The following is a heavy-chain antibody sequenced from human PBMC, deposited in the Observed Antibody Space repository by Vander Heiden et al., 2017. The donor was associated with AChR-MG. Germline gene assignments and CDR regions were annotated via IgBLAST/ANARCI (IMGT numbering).Heavy chain of an antibody. CDR2: ISSSSSTI. J-gene: IGHJ5*02. V-gene: IGHV3-48*01. D-gene: IGHD3-10*01. Sequence: EVQLVESGGGLVQPGGSLRLSCAAPGFTFSSYSMNWVRQAPGKGLEWVSYISSSSSTIYYADSVKGRFTISRDNAKNSLYLQMNSLRAEDTAVYYCARSMAGYENNWFDPWGQGTLVTVSS. CDR3: ARSMAGYENNWFDP. CDR1: GFTFSSYS.